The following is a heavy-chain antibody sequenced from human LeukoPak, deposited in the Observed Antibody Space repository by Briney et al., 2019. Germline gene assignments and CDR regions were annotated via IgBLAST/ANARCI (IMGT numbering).Heavy chain of an antibody. CDR1: GYSIRSGYH. Sequence: SETLSLTCSVSGYSIRSGYHWAWFRQAPGKGLEWMGSIYQSGSTYDNLSLKSRVTLSVDTSRNQFSLKLTSLTAADTAVYYCARGPYDSSGYASADYYFDYWGQGTLVTVSS. D-gene: IGHD3-22*01. CDR2: IYQSGST. J-gene: IGHJ4*02. V-gene: IGHV4-38-2*02. CDR3: ARGPYDSSGYASADYYFDY.